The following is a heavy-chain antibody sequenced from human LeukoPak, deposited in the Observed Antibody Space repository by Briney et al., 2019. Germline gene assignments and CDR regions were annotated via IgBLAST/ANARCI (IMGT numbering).Heavy chain of an antibody. CDR3: ARVAGYCSSTSCPMGWFDP. Sequence: SVKVSCKASGGTFSSYAISWVRQAPGQGLDWMGRIIPIFGTANYAQKFQGRVTITTDESTSTAYMELSNLRSEDTAVYYCARVAGYCSSTSCPMGWFDPWGQGTLVTVSS. V-gene: IGHV1-69*05. J-gene: IGHJ5*02. CDR2: IIPIFGTA. D-gene: IGHD2-2*01. CDR1: GGTFSSYA.